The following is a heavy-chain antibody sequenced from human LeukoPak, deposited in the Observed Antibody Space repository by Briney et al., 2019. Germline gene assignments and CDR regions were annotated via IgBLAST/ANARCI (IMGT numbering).Heavy chain of an antibody. CDR2: ITSSSSSI. V-gene: IGHV3-48*01. D-gene: IGHD2-21*02. CDR3: ARDLEPYCGGDCYNFDY. J-gene: IGHJ4*02. Sequence: PGGSLRLSCAASGFTFNTYSMNWVRQAPGKGLEWVSYITSSSSSIYYADSVKGRFTISRDNAKNSLYLQMNSLRAEDTAVYYCARDLEPYCGGDCYNFDYWGQGTLVTVSS. CDR1: GFTFNTYS.